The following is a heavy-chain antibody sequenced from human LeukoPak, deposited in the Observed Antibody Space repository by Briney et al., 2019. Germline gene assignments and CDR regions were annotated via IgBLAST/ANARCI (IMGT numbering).Heavy chain of an antibody. CDR3: AKSPVSSCRGSFCYPFDY. CDR1: GFTFSTYA. V-gene: IGHV3-23*01. D-gene: IGHD2-15*01. Sequence: GSLRLSCAASGFTFSTYAMSWVRQIPGKGLEWVSAISGSDDGTYYADSVKGRFTISRDNSRNTLYLQMNTLRAEDTAVYFCAKSPVSSCRGSFCYPFDYWGQGNLVTVSS. CDR2: ISGSDDGT. J-gene: IGHJ4*02.